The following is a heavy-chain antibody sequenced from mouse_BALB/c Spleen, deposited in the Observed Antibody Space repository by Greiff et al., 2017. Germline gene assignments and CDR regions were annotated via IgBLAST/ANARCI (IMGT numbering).Heavy chain of an antibody. J-gene: IGHJ1*01. Sequence: VQLQQSGPELVKPGASVKIPCKASGYTFTDYNMDWVKQSHGKSLEWIGDINPNNGGTIYNQKFKGKATLTVDKSSSTAYMELRSLTSEDTAVYYCARRADGDYVWYFDVWGAGTTVTVSS. CDR3: ARRADGDYVWYFDV. CDR1: GYTFTDYN. D-gene: IGHD2-13*01. V-gene: IGHV1-18*01. CDR2: INPNNGGT.